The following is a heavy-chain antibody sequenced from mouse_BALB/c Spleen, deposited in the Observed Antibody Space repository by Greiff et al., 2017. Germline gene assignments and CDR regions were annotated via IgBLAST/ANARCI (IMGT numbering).Heavy chain of an antibody. V-gene: IGHV1-18*01. CDR3: ARFEGFAYYYAMDY. CDR2: INPNNGGT. J-gene: IGHJ4*01. CDR1: GYTFTDYN. Sequence: EVQLQQSGPELVKPGASVKIPCKASGYTFTDYNMDWVKQSHGKSLEWIGDINPNNGGTIYNQKFKGKATLTVDKSSSTAYMELRSLTSEDTAVYYCARFEGFAYYYAMDYWGQGTSVTVSS.